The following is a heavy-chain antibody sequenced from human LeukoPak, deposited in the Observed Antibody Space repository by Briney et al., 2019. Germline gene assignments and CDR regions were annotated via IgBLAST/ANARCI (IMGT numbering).Heavy chain of an antibody. CDR2: IWYDGSNK. CDR3: ARPTYSGSYYWFDY. CDR1: GFTFSSYG. V-gene: IGHV3-33*01. D-gene: IGHD1-26*01. Sequence: GGSLRLSCAASGFTFSSYGMHWVRQAPGKGLEGVAVIWYDGSNKYYADSVKGRFTISRDNSKNTLYLQMNSLRAEDTAVYYCARPTYSGSYYWFDYWGQGTLVTVSS. J-gene: IGHJ4*02.